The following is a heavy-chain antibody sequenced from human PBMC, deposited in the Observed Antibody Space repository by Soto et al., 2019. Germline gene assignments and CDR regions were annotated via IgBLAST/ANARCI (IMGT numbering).Heavy chain of an antibody. CDR3: ARDSRYYYDSSGYHRLDY. CDR1: GYTFTSYG. CDR2: ISAYNGNT. D-gene: IGHD3-22*01. J-gene: IGHJ4*02. Sequence: ASVKVSCKASGYTFTSYGISWVLQAPGQGLEWMGWISAYNGNTNYAQKLQGRVTMTTDTSTSTAYMELRSLRSDDTAVYYCARDSRYYYDSSGYHRLDYWGQGTLVTVSS. V-gene: IGHV1-18*01.